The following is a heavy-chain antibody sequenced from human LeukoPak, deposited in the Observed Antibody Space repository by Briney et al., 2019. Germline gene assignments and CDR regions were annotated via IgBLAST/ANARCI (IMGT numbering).Heavy chain of an antibody. J-gene: IGHJ3*01. CDR3: ARGLGSGYYVANGFDF. D-gene: IGHD3-10*02. V-gene: IGHV3-21*01. Sequence: GGSLRLSCAASGFIFSSYAMNWVRQTPGKGLEWVSSISGSGSYIHYADSMKGRFTISRDNAKKSVYLHMSRLRAEDTAVYYCARGLGSGYYVANGFDFLGRGTTVSVS. CDR1: GFIFSSYA. CDR2: ISGSGSYI.